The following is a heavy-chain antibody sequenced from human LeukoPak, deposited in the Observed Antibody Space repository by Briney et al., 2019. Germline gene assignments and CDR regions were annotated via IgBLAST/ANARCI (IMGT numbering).Heavy chain of an antibody. CDR1: GFTFSSYW. CDR3: ARALSD. V-gene: IGHV3-7*03. Sequence: GGSLRLSCAASGFTFSSYWMNWARQAPGKGLEWVASINHNGNVNYYVDSVKGRFTISRDNAKNSLYLQMNSLRAEDTALYYCARALSDWGQGTLVTVSS. CDR2: INHNGNVN. J-gene: IGHJ4*02. D-gene: IGHD2-21*01.